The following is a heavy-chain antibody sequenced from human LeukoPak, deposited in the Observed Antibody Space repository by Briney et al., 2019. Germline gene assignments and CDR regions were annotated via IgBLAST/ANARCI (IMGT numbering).Heavy chain of an antibody. J-gene: IGHJ4*02. CDR2: IKSKTDGGTT. Sequence: GGSLRLSCAASGFTFSNAWMSWVRQAPGKGLEWVGRIKSKTDGGTTDYAAPVKGKFTISRDDSKNTLYLKMNSLKTEDTAVYYCTTNLLWFGELFTNYWGQGTLVTVSS. V-gene: IGHV3-15*01. CDR3: TTNLLWFGELFTNY. D-gene: IGHD3-10*01. CDR1: GFTFSNAW.